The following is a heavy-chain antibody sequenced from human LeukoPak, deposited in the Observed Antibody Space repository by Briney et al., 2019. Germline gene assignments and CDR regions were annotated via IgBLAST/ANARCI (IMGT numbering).Heavy chain of an antibody. J-gene: IGHJ4*02. D-gene: IGHD3-3*01. CDR1: GFTFSDHY. CDR3: AREVWSGYYTLYYFDY. CDR2: IRNKADTYTT. Sequence: PGGSLRLSCAASGFTFSDHYMDWVRQAPGKGLEWVGRIRNKADTYTTEYAASVKGRSTISRDDSKYSLYLQLNSLKTEDTAVYYCAREVWSGYYTLYYFDYWGQGTLVTVSS. V-gene: IGHV3-72*01.